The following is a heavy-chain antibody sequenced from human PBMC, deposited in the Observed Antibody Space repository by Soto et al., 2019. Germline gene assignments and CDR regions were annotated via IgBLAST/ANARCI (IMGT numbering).Heavy chain of an antibody. Sequence: QVQLVQSGAEVKKPGASVTVSCKTSGYTFSTIGITWVRQAPGQGLEWMGWISPHKGDTYYAQRLQGRVTMTTDTSTSTAYMELRGLSSDDTAVYFCARDLDPSGSYHTNYWGQGTLVTVSS. V-gene: IGHV1-18*01. CDR1: GYTFSTIG. D-gene: IGHD3-10*01. CDR2: ISPHKGDT. J-gene: IGHJ4*02. CDR3: ARDLDPSGSYHTNY.